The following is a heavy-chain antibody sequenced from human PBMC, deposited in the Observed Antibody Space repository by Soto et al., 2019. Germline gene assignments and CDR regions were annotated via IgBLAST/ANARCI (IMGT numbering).Heavy chain of an antibody. CDR1: GFTFSSYG. J-gene: IGHJ4*02. CDR3: AKGSGYLDY. Sequence: PGGSLRLSCAASGFTFSSYGMHWVRQAPGKGLEWVAVISYDGSNKYYADSVKGRFTISRDNSKNTLYLQMNSLRAEDTAVYYCAKGSGYLDYWGQGTLDTVSS. CDR2: ISYDGSNK. D-gene: IGHD2-15*01. V-gene: IGHV3-30*18.